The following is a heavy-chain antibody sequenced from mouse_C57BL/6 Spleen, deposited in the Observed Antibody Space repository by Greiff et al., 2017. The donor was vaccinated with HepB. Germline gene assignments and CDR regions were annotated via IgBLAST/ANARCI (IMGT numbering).Heavy chain of an antibody. Sequence: QVQLKESGAELMKPGASVKLSCKATGYTFTGYWIEWVKQRPGHGLEWIGEILPGSGSTNYNEKFKGKATFTADTSSNTAYMQLSSLTTEDSAIYYWASLLITTVVAPGAMDYWGQGTSVTVSS. J-gene: IGHJ4*01. CDR1: GYTFTGYW. CDR3: ASLLITTVVAPGAMDY. D-gene: IGHD1-1*01. V-gene: IGHV1-9*01. CDR2: ILPGSGST.